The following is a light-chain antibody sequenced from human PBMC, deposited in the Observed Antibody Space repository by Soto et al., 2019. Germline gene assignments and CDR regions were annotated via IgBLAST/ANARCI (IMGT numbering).Light chain of an antibody. CDR1: SSDVGAYNY. V-gene: IGLV2-8*01. CDR2: EVN. Sequence: QSALTQPPSASGSPGQSVTISCTGTSSDVGAYNYVSWYQQHPGKAPQLMIYEVNKRPSGVPDRFSGSKSGNTASLTVSGLQAEDEADYYSNSYAGSNSFVSGSGTNLTVL. CDR3: NSYAGSNSFV. J-gene: IGLJ1*01.